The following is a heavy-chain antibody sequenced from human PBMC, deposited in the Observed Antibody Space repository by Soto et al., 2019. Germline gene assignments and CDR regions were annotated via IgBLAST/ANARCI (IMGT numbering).Heavy chain of an antibody. V-gene: IGHV1-69*04. J-gene: IGHJ4*02. CDR2: IIPILGIA. CDR3: ARDSLGRTGDDSPFDY. CDR1: GGTFSSYT. D-gene: IGHD7-27*01. Sequence: SVKVSCKASGGTFSSYTISWVRQAPGQGLEWMGRIIPILGIANYAQKFQGRVTITADKSTSTAYMELSSLRSEDTAVYYCARDSLGRTGDDSPFDYWGQGTLVTVSS.